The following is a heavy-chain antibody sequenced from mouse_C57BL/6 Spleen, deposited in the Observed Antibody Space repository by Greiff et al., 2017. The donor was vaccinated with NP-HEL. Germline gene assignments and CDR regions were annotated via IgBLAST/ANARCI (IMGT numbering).Heavy chain of an antibody. D-gene: IGHD1-1*02. CDR2: IYPGDGDT. V-gene: IGHV1-82*01. CDR3: ARNYGDFAY. CDR1: GYAFSSSW. Sequence: VKVVESGPELVKPGASVKISCKASGYAFSSSWMNWVKQRPGKGLEWIGRIYPGDGDTNYNGKFKGKATLTADKSSSTAYMQLSSLTSEDSAVYFCARNYGDFAYWGQGTLVTVSA. J-gene: IGHJ3*01.